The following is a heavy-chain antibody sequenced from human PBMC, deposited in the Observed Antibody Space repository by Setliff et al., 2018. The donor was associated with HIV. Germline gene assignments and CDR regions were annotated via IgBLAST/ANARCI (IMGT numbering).Heavy chain of an antibody. Sequence: PSETLSLTCTVSSGSVSRSDYYWGWIRQTPGKGLEWIGSIYWSGLTFYNPSLKSRVTISVDTSKNQFSLRLSSVTAADTAVYYCECYNSDDGYFDNWGQGALVTVS. CDR1: SGSVSRSDYY. V-gene: IGHV4-39*01. D-gene: IGHD2-8*01. CDR3: ECYNSDDGYFDN. CDR2: IYWSGLT. J-gene: IGHJ4*02.